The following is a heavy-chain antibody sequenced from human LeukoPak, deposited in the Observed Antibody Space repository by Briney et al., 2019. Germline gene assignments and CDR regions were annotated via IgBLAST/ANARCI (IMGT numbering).Heavy chain of an antibody. CDR2: IYYSGST. Sequence: NPSESLSLTCTVSGGSISSYYWSWIRQPPGKGLEWIGYIYYSGSTNYNPSLKSRVTISVDSSKGQFSLKLSSVTAADTALYYCARDGANYVYIWGIYRRGRVGDAFDIWGQGTMVTVSS. J-gene: IGHJ3*02. V-gene: IGHV4-59*01. CDR3: ARDGANYVYIWGIYRRGRVGDAFDI. CDR1: GGSISSYY. D-gene: IGHD3-16*02.